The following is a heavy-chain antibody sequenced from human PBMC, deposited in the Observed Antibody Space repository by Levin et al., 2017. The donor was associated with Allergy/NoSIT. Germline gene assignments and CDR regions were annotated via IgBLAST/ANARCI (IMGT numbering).Heavy chain of an antibody. CDR3: ARDARYTIDS. CDR2: IDSDGSST. J-gene: IGHJ4*02. D-gene: IGHD5-12*01. Sequence: PGESLKISCAASGFTFSMYWMHWVRLVPGKGLLWVSRIDSDGSSTTYADSVKGRFTMSRDNAKNMLYLQINSLRAEDTAVYYCARDARYTIDSWGRGTLVTVSS. V-gene: IGHV3-74*01. CDR1: GFTFSMYW.